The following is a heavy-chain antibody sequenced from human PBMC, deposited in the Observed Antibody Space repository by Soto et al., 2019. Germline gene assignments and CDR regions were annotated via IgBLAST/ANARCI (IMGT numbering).Heavy chain of an antibody. V-gene: IGHV5-51*01. J-gene: IGHJ6*02. CDR2: IYPGDSDT. CDR1: GYSFTSYW. CDR3: ARQGGNGAYHYYPMDV. D-gene: IGHD2-8*01. Sequence: PGESLKISCKGSGYSFTSYWIGWVRQMPGKGLEWMGMIYPGDSDTTYNPSFQGQVTMSVDKSISTAYLQWNSLKASDTAVYYCARQGGNGAYHYYPMDVWGQGTTVTVSS.